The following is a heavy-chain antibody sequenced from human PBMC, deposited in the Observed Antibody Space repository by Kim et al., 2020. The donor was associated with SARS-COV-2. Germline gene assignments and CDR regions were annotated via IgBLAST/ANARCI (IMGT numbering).Heavy chain of an antibody. CDR2: T. CDR3: ARGGPYGDYVDY. J-gene: IGHJ4*02. D-gene: IGHD4-17*01. V-gene: IGHV1-8*01. Sequence: TGYAKKFQGRVTMTRNTSISTAYMELSSLRSEDTAVYYCARGGPYGDYVDYWGQGTLVTVSS.